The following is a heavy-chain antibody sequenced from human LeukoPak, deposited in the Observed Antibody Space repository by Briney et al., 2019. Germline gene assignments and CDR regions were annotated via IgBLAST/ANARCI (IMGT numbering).Heavy chain of an antibody. CDR2: IIPIFGTA. CDR1: GGTFSSYA. Sequence: SVNVSCKASGGTFSSYAISWVRRAPGQGLEWMGGIIPIFGTANYAQKFQGRVTITADESTSTAYMELSSLRSEDTAVYYCARLFHPALSGNYPFDYWGQGTLVTVSS. J-gene: IGHJ4*02. CDR3: ARLFHPALSGNYPFDY. V-gene: IGHV1-69*13. D-gene: IGHD1-26*01.